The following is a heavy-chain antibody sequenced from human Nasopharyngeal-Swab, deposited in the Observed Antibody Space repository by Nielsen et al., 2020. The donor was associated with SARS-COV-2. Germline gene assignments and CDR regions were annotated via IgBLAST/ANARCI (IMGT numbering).Heavy chain of an antibody. J-gene: IGHJ3*02. CDR3: ARRVDYYDSSGYYYADAFDI. Sequence: SETLSLTCTVSGGSISSYYWSWIRQPPGKGLEWIGYIYYSGSTNYNPSLKSRVTISVDTSKNQFSLKLSSVTAADTAVYYCARRVDYYDSSGYYYADAFDIWGQGIMVTVSS. CDR2: IYYSGST. V-gene: IGHV4-59*08. D-gene: IGHD3-22*01. CDR1: GGSISSYY.